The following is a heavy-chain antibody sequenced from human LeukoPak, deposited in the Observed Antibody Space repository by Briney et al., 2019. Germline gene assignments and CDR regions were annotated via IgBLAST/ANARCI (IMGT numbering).Heavy chain of an antibody. J-gene: IGHJ4*02. CDR2: INQNGSET. D-gene: IGHD5-12*01. V-gene: IGHV3-7*01. Sequence: GRSRRPSCAAPGFTFSNYWLFWFRQPPGRGLGWVANINQNGSETYYVDSVKGRFTISRDNAKNSLYLQMNSLRAEDTAVYYCASQGYSGYGPWVDYWGQGTLVTVSS. CDR1: GFTFSNYW. CDR3: ASQGYSGYGPWVDY.